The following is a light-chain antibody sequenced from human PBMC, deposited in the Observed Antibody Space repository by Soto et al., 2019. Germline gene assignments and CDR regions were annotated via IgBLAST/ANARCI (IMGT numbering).Light chain of an antibody. CDR2: DVS. Sequence: QSALTQPASVSGSPGQSITSSCTGTSSDVGGYNYVSWYQQHPGKAPKLMVYDVSNRPSGASNRFSGSKSGNTASLTISGLQAEDEADYYCSSYTISSTYVFGTGTKLTVL. CDR3: SSYTISSTYV. V-gene: IGLV2-14*01. J-gene: IGLJ1*01. CDR1: SSDVGGYNY.